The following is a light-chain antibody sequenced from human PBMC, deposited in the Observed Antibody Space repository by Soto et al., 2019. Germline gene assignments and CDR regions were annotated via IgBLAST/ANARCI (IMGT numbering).Light chain of an antibody. V-gene: IGLV2-23*01. CDR2: EGT. Sequence: QSVLTQPPSASGSPGQSITVSCTGTSSDVGGYSLVSWYHQNPGKPPKLVIYEGTKRPSGVSNRLSGSKSGNTASLTISGLQAEDEGDYYCCLYSGSTVIFGGGTKVTVL. CDR1: SSDVGGYSL. CDR3: CLYSGSTVI. J-gene: IGLJ2*01.